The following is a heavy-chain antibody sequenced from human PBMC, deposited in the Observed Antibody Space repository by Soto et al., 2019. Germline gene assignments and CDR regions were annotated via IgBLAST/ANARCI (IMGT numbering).Heavy chain of an antibody. V-gene: IGHV4-59*01. CDR1: GGSISSYY. CDR2: IYYSGST. CDR3: ARGSREELRGGAFDI. D-gene: IGHD1-7*01. Sequence: QVQLQESGPGLVKPSETLSLTSTVSGGSISSYYWSWIRQPPGKGLEWIGYIYYSGSTNYNPSLKSRVTISVDPSKIQFSLELSSVTGADTAVYYCARGSREELRGGAFDIWGQGTMVTVSS. J-gene: IGHJ3*02.